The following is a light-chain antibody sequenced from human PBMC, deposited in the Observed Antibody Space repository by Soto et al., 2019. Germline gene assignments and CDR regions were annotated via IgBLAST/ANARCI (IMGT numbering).Light chain of an antibody. CDR1: SSDVGGNDL. V-gene: IGLV2-23*01. CDR3: CAYVSSNTLL. J-gene: IGLJ3*02. CDR2: EGS. Sequence: QSVLTQPASVSGSPGQSITISCTGTSSDVGGNDLVSWYQQHPGKAPKLIIYEGSKRPSGISNRFSGSKSGNTASLIISGLQGDDEGDYYCCAYVSSNTLLFGGGTKLTVL.